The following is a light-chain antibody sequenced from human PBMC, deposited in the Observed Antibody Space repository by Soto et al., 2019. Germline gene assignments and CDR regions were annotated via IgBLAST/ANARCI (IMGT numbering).Light chain of an antibody. V-gene: IGKV3-11*01. Sequence: EIVLTQSAAALSLTPGERATLSCRASQSVSSYLAWYQQKPGQAPRLLIYDASNRATGIPARFSGSGSGTDFTLTISSLEPEDFAVYYCQQRSNWPPTCGQGTRWIS. CDR2: DAS. J-gene: IGKJ1*01. CDR3: QQRSNWPPT. CDR1: QSVSSY.